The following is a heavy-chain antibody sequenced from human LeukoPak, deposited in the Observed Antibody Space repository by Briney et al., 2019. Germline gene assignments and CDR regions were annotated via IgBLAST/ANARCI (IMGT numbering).Heavy chain of an antibody. J-gene: IGHJ4*02. V-gene: IGHV4-34*01. CDR2: INHGGIT. CDR1: GGSFSDYY. Sequence: SETLSLTCAVYGGSFSDYYWSWIRQPPGKGLEWIGEINHGGITNYNASLKSRVTISVDRSKNQSSLRLGSVTAADTAVYYCARRGRLYGSGSNFDYWGQGTLVTVSS. CDR3: ARRGRLYGSGSNFDY. D-gene: IGHD3-10*01.